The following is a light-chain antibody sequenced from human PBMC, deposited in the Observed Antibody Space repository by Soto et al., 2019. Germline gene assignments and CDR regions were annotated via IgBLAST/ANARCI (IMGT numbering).Light chain of an antibody. CDR3: QQYDNWPPTYP. Sequence: EIVMTQSPATLSMSPGERATLSCRASQSISSNLAWYQQKPGQAPRLLIYGASNRATGIPARFSGGGSETELTLTISSLQSEDFAVYYCQQYDNWPPTYPFGQGTKLEIK. V-gene: IGKV3-15*01. CDR1: QSISSN. J-gene: IGKJ2*01. CDR2: GAS.